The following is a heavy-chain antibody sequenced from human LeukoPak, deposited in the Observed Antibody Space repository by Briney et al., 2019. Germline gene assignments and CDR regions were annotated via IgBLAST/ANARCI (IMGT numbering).Heavy chain of an antibody. Sequence: SETLSLTCTVYGGSISSYYWSWIRQPAGKGLEWIGRISSSGSTSYNSSLESRVAMSVDTSKNQFSLKLNSVTAADTAVYYCARAVTEYSSSSVDPWGQGTLVTVSS. J-gene: IGHJ5*02. CDR1: GGSISSYY. CDR3: ARAVTEYSSSSVDP. D-gene: IGHD6-6*01. V-gene: IGHV4-4*07. CDR2: ISSSGST.